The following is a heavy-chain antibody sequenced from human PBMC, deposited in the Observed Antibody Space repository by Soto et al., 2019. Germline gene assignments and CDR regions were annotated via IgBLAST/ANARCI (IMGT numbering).Heavy chain of an antibody. D-gene: IGHD3-16*01. CDR2: TSYDGSDK. J-gene: IGHJ1*01. Sequence: QVQLVESGGGVVQPGTSLRVSCVGSGFTFRSYVIHWVRQAPGKGLEWVAFTSYDGSDKYYDDPVRGRFTISRDNSRNTVDLQMDSLRLEDTALYYCARWGTTGGLDVWGQGTLVSVSS. CDR3: ARWGTTGGLDV. V-gene: IGHV3-30*19. CDR1: GFTFRSYV.